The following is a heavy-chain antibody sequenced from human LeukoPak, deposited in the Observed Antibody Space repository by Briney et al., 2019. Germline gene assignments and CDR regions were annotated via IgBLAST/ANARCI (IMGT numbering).Heavy chain of an antibody. CDR3: ARARDVLLWFGEPSTPGFHNWLDP. J-gene: IGHJ5*02. D-gene: IGHD3-10*01. Sequence: SVKVSCKASGGTFSSYAISWVRQAPGQGLEWMGGIIPIFGTANYAQKFQGRVTITADKSTSTAYMELSSLRSEDTAVYYCARARDVLLWFGEPSTPGFHNWLDPWGQGTLVTVSS. CDR1: GGTFSSYA. V-gene: IGHV1-69*06. CDR2: IIPIFGTA.